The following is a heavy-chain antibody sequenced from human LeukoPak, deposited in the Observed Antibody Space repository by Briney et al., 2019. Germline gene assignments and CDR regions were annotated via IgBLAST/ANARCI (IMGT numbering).Heavy chain of an antibody. J-gene: IGHJ4*02. D-gene: IGHD2-2*01. CDR2: IKEDGSEK. CDR3: VEGGPGPVTAMNYFDY. V-gene: IGHV3-7*02. Sequence: GGSLRLSCAASGFTFDRYWMSWVRQAPGKGLEWVANIKEDGSEKYYVDSVKGRFTISRDNSRNTLYLQMSSLRPEDTAVYYCVEGGPGPVTAMNYFDYWGQGTLVTVSS. CDR1: GFTFDRYW.